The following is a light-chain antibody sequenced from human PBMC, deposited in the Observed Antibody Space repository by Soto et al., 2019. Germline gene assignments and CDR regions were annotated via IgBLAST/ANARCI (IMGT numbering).Light chain of an antibody. Sequence: DLQMTQSPSTLSEPVGHRLTITCRASQSCRNWLAWYQQKAGKPPKVMIYGGYNLQSGVTQRFSGSGSGTDFTLAIRSLQPEDSATYYCLPDINYPWTFGQGTQLDIK. CDR2: GGY. V-gene: IGKV1-5*01. CDR3: LPDINYPWT. J-gene: IGKJ1*01. CDR1: QSCRNW.